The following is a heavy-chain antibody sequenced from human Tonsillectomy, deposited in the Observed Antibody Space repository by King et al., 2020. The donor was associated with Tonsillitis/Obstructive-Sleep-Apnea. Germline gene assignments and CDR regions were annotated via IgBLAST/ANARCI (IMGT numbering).Heavy chain of an antibody. CDR1: GFIVSYNY. D-gene: IGHD4-17*01. J-gene: IGHJ4*02. V-gene: IGHV3-53*01. CDR2: IYTGDRT. CDR3: AGDPTSVTAWGY. Sequence: VQLVESGGGLIQPGGSLRLSCAASGFIVSYNYMSWVRQAPGKGLEWVSSIYTGDRTDYADSVKGRFRISRDDSKNTLFLQMNSLRVEDTAMYYCAGDPTSVTAWGYWGQGTLVTVSS.